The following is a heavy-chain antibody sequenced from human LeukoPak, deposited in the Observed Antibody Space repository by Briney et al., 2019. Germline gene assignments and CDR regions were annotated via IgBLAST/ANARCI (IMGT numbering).Heavy chain of an antibody. CDR1: GFPVSSSGVA. V-gene: IGHV2-5*02. CDR3: AHPTTSAYYYDY. Sequence: SGPTLVNPTETLTLTCTCSGFPVSSSGVAVGWIRQPPGTALEWLGHIYWDDDDRYSTSLRSRLTITRDTSENQVVLTMTNMDPVDTATYYCAHPTTSAYYYDYWGQGTLVTVSS. CDR2: IYWDDDD. J-gene: IGHJ4*02. D-gene: IGHD1-1*01.